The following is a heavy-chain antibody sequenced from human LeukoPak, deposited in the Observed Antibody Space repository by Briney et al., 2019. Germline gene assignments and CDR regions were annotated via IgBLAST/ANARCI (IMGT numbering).Heavy chain of an antibody. CDR3: AKELDGYSSGWNYFDY. D-gene: IGHD6-19*01. Sequence: GGSLRLSCAASGFTFSSYEMNWVRQAPGKGLEWVSYISSSGSTIYYADSVKGRFTISRDNSKNTLYLQMNSLRAEDTAVYYCAKELDGYSSGWNYFDYWGQGTLVTVSS. CDR2: ISSSGSTI. CDR1: GFTFSSYE. V-gene: IGHV3-48*03. J-gene: IGHJ4*02.